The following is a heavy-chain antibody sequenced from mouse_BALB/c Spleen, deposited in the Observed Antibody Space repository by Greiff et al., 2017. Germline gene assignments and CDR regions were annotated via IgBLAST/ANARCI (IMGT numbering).Heavy chain of an antibody. V-gene: IGHV14-3*02. CDR2: IDPANGNT. CDR3: AREGDKTAWFAY. CDR1: GFNIKDTY. D-gene: IGHD3-3*01. Sequence: EVHLVESGAELVKPGASVKLSCTASGFNIKDTYMHWVKQRPEQGLEWIGRIDPANGNTKYDPKFQGKATITADTSSNTAYLQLSSLTSEDTAVYYCAREGDKTAWFAYWGQGTLVTVSA. J-gene: IGHJ3*01.